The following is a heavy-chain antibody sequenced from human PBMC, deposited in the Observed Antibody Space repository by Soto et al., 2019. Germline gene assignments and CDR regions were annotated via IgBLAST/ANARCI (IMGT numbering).Heavy chain of an antibody. J-gene: IGHJ6*02. CDR2: INHSGST. D-gene: IGHD3-10*01. Sequence: PSETLSLTCAVYGGSFSGYYWSWIRQPPGKGLEWIGEINHSGSTNYNPSLKSRVTISVDTSKNQFSLKLSSVTAADTAVYYCARMVTYYYGSGSRVQLPYYYYGMDVWGQGTTVTVSS. CDR1: GGSFSGYY. CDR3: ARMVTYYYGSGSRVQLPYYYYGMDV. V-gene: IGHV4-34*01.